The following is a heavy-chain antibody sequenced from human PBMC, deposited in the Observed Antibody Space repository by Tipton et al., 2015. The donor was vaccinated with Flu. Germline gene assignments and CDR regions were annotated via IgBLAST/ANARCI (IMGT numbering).Heavy chain of an antibody. D-gene: IGHD3-16*01. CDR3: ARVHCSYGYCYDYYMDV. Sequence: SLRLSCAASGFTVSSNYMSWVRQAPGRGLEWVSVIYSGGYTNYADSVKGRFTMSRDNSKNTLSLQMNSLRAEDTAVYYCARVHCSYGYCYDYYMDVWGKGTTVTVSS. J-gene: IGHJ6*03. CDR2: IYSGGYT. V-gene: IGHV3-66*01. CDR1: GFTVSSNY.